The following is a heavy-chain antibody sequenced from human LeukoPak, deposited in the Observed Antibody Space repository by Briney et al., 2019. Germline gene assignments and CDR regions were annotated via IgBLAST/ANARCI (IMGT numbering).Heavy chain of an antibody. CDR2: ISGSGGST. CDR1: GFTFSSYA. Sequence: PGGSLRLSCAASGFTFSSYAMSWVRQAPGKGLEWVSAISGSGGSTYYADSVKGRFTISRDNSKNTLYLQVNSLRAEDTAVYYCAKDFTRFGELEIDIWGQGTMVTVSS. CDR3: AKDFTRFGELEIDI. D-gene: IGHD3-10*01. V-gene: IGHV3-23*01. J-gene: IGHJ3*02.